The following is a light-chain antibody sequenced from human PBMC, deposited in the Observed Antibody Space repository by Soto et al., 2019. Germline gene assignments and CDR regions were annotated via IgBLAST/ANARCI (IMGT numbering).Light chain of an antibody. J-gene: IGKJ1*01. V-gene: IGKV1-5*03. Sequence: DIQMTQSPSTLSATEGDRVTITCRASQSISDSLAWYRQKPGKAPNLLISEASNLKSGVPSRFSGSGSGTEYTLTISSRPTDDCASYYCQQYNGYGTFGQGTQVEIK. CDR1: QSISDS. CDR2: EAS. CDR3: QQYNGYGT.